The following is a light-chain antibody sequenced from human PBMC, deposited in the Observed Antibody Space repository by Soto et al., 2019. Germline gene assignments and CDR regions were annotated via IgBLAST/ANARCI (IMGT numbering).Light chain of an antibody. V-gene: IGLV2-14*01. CDR2: DVT. CDR1: SSDVGAYNF. Sequence: QSALTQPASVSGSPGQSITISCTGTSSDVGAYNFVSWYQQHPGKAPKVMIYDVTNRPSGVSDRFSDSKSGNTASLTISGLQAEDEADYYCGSYTSSSSRVFGTGTKLTVL. CDR3: GSYTSSSSRV. J-gene: IGLJ1*01.